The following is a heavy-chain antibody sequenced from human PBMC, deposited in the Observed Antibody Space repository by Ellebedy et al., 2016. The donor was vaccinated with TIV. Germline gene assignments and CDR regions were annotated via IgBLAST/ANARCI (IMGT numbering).Heavy chain of an antibody. CDR3: ARALSSGWYLFDY. J-gene: IGHJ4*02. Sequence: SETLSLTXTVSGGALNGYYWSWIRQSPGKGLEWIGCIYHSGSTYYNPSLKSRVTISVDTSKNQWSLKLSSVTAADTAVYYCARALSSGWYLFDYWGQGTLVTVS. V-gene: IGHV4-59*08. CDR1: GGALNGYY. D-gene: IGHD6-19*01. CDR2: IYHSGST.